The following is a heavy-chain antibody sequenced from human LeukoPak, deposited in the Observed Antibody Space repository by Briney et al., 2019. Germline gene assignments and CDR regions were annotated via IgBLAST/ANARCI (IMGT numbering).Heavy chain of an antibody. CDR3: ARDNGGATPHFDY. Sequence: GGSLRLSCAASGFTFSSYWMSWVRQAPGKGLEWVANIKQDGSEKYYVDSVKGRFTISRDNAKNSLYLQMNSLRAEDTAVYYCARDNGGATPHFDYWGQGTLVTVSS. CDR1: GFTFSSYW. CDR2: IKQDGSEK. V-gene: IGHV3-7*01. D-gene: IGHD1-26*01. J-gene: IGHJ4*02.